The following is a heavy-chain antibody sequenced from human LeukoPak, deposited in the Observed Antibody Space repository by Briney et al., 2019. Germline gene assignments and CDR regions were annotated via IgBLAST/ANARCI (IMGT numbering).Heavy chain of an antibody. Sequence: GASVKVSCKASGYTFTSYYMHWVRQAPGQGLEWMGIINPSGGSTSYAQKFQGRVTMTRDMSTSTVYMELSSLRSEDTAVYSCARDGDGDYVFSYYFDYWGQGTLVTVSS. D-gene: IGHD4-17*01. J-gene: IGHJ4*02. V-gene: IGHV1-46*01. CDR2: INPSGGST. CDR3: ARDGDGDYVFSYYFDY. CDR1: GYTFTSYY.